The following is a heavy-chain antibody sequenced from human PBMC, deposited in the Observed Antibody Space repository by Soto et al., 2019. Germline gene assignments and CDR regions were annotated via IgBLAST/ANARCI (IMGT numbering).Heavy chain of an antibody. V-gene: IGHV3-30-3*01. CDR3: ARELALLYRPEPYGMDV. Sequence: PGGSLRLSCAASGFTFSSYAMHWVRQAPGKGLEWVAVISYDGSNKYYAESVKGRFTISRDNSKNTLYLQMNSLRAEDTAVYYCARELALLYRPEPYGMDVWGQGTTVTVSS. D-gene: IGHD2-15*01. CDR1: GFTFSSYA. CDR2: ISYDGSNK. J-gene: IGHJ6*02.